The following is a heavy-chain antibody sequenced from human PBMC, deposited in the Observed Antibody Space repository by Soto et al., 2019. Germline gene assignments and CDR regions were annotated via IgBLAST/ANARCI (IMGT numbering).Heavy chain of an antibody. CDR3: ASQRNYYYMDV. J-gene: IGHJ6*03. CDR1: GFTFSSYW. CDR2: IKQDGSEK. V-gene: IGHV3-7*01. Sequence: GGSLRLSCAASGFTFSSYWMSWVRQAPGKGLEWVANIKQDGSEKYYVDSVKGRFTISRENAKNSRYLQMNSLRAEETAVYYCASQRNYYYMDVWGKGTTVTVSS.